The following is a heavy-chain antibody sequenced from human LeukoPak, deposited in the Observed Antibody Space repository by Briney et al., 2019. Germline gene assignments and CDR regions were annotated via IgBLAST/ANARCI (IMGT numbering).Heavy chain of an antibody. D-gene: IGHD3-16*02. V-gene: IGHV4-39*01. J-gene: IGHJ4*02. Sequence: AETLSLTCTVSGDSIRRDNYYWGWIRQPPGKGLEWIGSIYYSGSTYYNPSLKSRVSISVDPSKSQFSLKLTSVTAADTAVYYCATHPLLDYWDQGSLVTVSS. CDR3: ATHPLLDY. CDR2: IYYSGST. CDR1: GDSIRRDNYY.